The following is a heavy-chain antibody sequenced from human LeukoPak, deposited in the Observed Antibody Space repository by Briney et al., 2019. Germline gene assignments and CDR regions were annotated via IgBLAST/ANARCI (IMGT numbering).Heavy chain of an antibody. CDR2: IYHSGST. CDR1: GYSITSDYY. J-gene: IGHJ4*02. D-gene: IGHD2/OR15-2a*01. Sequence: SETLSLTCIISGYSITSDYYWGWIRQPPGEGLEWIASIYHSGSTYYNPSLKSRVTISVDTSKNQFSLKLSSVTAADTAIYYCARSELLLSYYFDSWGQGTLVTISS. V-gene: IGHV4-38-2*02. CDR3: ARSELLLSYYFDS.